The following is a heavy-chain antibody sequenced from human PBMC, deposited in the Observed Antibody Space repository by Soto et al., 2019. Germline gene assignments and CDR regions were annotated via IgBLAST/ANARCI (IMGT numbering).Heavy chain of an antibody. CDR3: ARHFPEVVRGGLYYYYYMDV. V-gene: IGHV1-3*01. Sequence: QVQLVQSGAEVKKPGASVKVSCKASGYTFTSYAMHWVRQAPGQRLEWMGWINAGNGNTKYSQKFQGRVTITRDTSASTAYMELSSLRSEDTAVYYCARHFPEVVRGGLYYYYYMDVWGKGTTVTVSS. CDR2: INAGNGNT. J-gene: IGHJ6*03. D-gene: IGHD3-10*02. CDR1: GYTFTSYA.